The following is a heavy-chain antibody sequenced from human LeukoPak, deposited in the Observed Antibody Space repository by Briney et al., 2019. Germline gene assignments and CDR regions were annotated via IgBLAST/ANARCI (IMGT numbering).Heavy chain of an antibody. CDR3: AKDGSSGYYYVVYYYGMDV. CDR1: GFTFSTYA. J-gene: IGHJ6*02. Sequence: PGRSLRLSCAASGFTFSTYAMHWVRQAPGKGLGWVAIIYDESNKFYADSVKGRFTISRDNSKNTLYLQMSSLRTEDTAVYYCAKDGSSGYYYVVYYYGMDVWGQGTTVTVSS. V-gene: IGHV3-30-3*01. CDR2: IYDESNK. D-gene: IGHD3-22*01.